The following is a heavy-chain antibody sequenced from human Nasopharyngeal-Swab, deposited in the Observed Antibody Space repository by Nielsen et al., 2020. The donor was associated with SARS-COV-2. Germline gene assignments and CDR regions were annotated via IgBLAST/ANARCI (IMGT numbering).Heavy chain of an antibody. Sequence: GESLKISCAASGFTFSSYAISWVRQAPGKGLEWVSAISGSGGATYYSKSVKGRFTLSRDNSKNTLYLQMNSLRVEDTALYYCAKGRGFDISGSKGIDYWGRGILVTVSS. D-gene: IGHD3-22*01. CDR1: GFTFSSYA. J-gene: IGHJ4*02. V-gene: IGHV3-23*01. CDR2: ISGSGGAT. CDR3: AKGRGFDISGSKGIDY.